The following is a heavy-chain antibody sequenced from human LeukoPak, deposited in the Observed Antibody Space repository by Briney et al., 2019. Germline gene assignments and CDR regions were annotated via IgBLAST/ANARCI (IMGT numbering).Heavy chain of an antibody. CDR1: GGSISSGGYY. J-gene: IGHJ4*02. Sequence: SETQSLTCTVSGGSISSGGYYWSWIRQHPGKGLEWIGYIYYSGSTYYNPSLKSRVTISVDTSKNQFSLKLGSVTAADTAVYYCARTMDDSSGYLLNGETYYFDYWGQGTLVTVSS. V-gene: IGHV4-31*03. D-gene: IGHD3-22*01. CDR2: IYYSGST. CDR3: ARTMDDSSGYLLNGETYYFDY.